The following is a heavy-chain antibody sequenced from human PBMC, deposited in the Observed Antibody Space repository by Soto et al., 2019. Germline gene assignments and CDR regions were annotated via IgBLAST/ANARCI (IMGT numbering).Heavy chain of an antibody. D-gene: IGHD4-17*01. V-gene: IGHV3-53*01. J-gene: IGHJ5*02. CDR3: ARAYGGNPALFDP. Sequence: PGGSLRLSCAASGFTVSSDYMSWVLQAPGKGLEWVSVIYTGGSTYYADSVKGRFTFSRDNSKNTLYLQMNSLRAEDTAVYYCARAYGGNPALFDPWGQGTLVTVSS. CDR1: GFTVSSDY. CDR2: IYTGGST.